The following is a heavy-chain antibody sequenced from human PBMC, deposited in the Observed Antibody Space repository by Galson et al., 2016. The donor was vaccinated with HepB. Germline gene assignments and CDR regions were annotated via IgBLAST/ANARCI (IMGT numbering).Heavy chain of an antibody. CDR3: ARDPFLGGHWFAP. CDR1: GFTFSSYW. Sequence: SLRLSCAASGFTFSSYWMHWVRQSPEEGLVWVSHINSDGSTTAYAASVKGRFTISRDNAKKTLYLQMNSLRVEDTAVYYCARDPFLGGHWFAPWGQGTLVTVSS. CDR2: INSDGSTT. J-gene: IGHJ5*02. V-gene: IGHV3-74*01. D-gene: IGHD3-10*01.